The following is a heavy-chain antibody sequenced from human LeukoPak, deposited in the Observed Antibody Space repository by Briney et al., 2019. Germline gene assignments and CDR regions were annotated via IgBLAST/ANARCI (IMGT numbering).Heavy chain of an antibody. D-gene: IGHD3-22*01. Sequence: ASVTVSFKASGYTFTGYYMHWVRQAPGQGLEWMGWINPNSGGTNYAQKFQGRVTMTRDTSISTAYMELSRLRSDDTAVYYCARVKTYYYDSSGYSYYFDYWGQGTLVTVSS. V-gene: IGHV1-2*02. CDR2: INPNSGGT. J-gene: IGHJ4*02. CDR1: GYTFTGYY. CDR3: ARVKTYYYDSSGYSYYFDY.